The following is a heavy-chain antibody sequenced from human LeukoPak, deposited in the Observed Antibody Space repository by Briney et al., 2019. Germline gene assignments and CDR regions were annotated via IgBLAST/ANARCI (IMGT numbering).Heavy chain of an antibody. CDR3: AKKGWPRYYYYYMDV. CDR2: ISGSGGST. V-gene: IGHV3-23*01. D-gene: IGHD5-24*01. Sequence: PGGSLRLSRAASGFTFSSYGMSWVRQAPGKGLEWVSAISGSGGSTYYADSVKGRFTISRDNSKNTLYLQMNSLRAEDTAVYYCAKKGWPRYYYYYMDVWGKGATVTISS. CDR1: GFTFSSYG. J-gene: IGHJ6*03.